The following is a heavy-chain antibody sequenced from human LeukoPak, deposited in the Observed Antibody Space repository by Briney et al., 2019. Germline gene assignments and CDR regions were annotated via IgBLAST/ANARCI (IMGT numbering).Heavy chain of an antibody. CDR2: FDPEDGET. Sequence: ASVKVSCKVSGYTLTELSMHWVRQAPGKGLEWMGGFDPEDGETIYAQKFQGGVTMTEDTSTDTAYMELSSLRSEDTAVYYCATFPNYDFWSGYDYWGQGTLVTVSS. J-gene: IGHJ4*02. V-gene: IGHV1-24*01. D-gene: IGHD3-3*01. CDR3: ATFPNYDFWSGYDY. CDR1: GYTLTELS.